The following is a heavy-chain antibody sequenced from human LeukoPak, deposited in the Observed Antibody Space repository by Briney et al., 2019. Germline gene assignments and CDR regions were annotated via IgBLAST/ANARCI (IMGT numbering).Heavy chain of an antibody. Sequence: SETLSLTCTVSGGSVSSGSYYWSWIRQPPGKGLEWIGYIYDSGSTNYSPSLKSRVTISVDTSKNQFSLKLSSVTAADTAVYYCARGYCGSASCYGVFDYWGQGTLVTVSS. CDR1: GGSVSSGSYY. J-gene: IGHJ4*02. CDR2: IYDSGST. D-gene: IGHD2-2*01. CDR3: ARGYCGSASCYGVFDY. V-gene: IGHV4-61*01.